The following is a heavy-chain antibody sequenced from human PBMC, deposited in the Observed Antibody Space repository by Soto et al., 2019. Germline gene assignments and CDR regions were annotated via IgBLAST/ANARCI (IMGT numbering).Heavy chain of an antibody. CDR1: GYTFTSCD. D-gene: IGHD3-3*01. Sequence: GASVKVSCKASGYTFTSCDINWVRQATGQGLEWMGWMNPNSGNTGYAQKFQGRVTMTRNTSISTAYMELSSLRSEDTAVYYCAGGGGALITIFWNGYYTAPYYYGMDVWGQGTTVTVSS. CDR2: MNPNSGNT. J-gene: IGHJ6*02. CDR3: AGGGGALITIFWNGYYTAPYYYGMDV. V-gene: IGHV1-8*01.